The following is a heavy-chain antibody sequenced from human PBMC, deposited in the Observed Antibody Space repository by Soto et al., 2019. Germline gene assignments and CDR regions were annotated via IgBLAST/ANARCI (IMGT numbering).Heavy chain of an antibody. V-gene: IGHV3-23*01. CDR2: ISGRGGST. CDR3: AKDFDYYDSSGYNRGFDY. J-gene: IGHJ4*02. Sequence: EVQLLESGGGLVQPGGSLRLSCAASGFTFITYAMSWVRQAPGKGLEWVSGISGRGGSTYYADSVKGRFTISRDNSKNTPYLQISSLRGEDTAVYYCAKDFDYYDSSGYNRGFDYWGQGTLVTVSS. CDR1: GFTFITYA. D-gene: IGHD3-22*01.